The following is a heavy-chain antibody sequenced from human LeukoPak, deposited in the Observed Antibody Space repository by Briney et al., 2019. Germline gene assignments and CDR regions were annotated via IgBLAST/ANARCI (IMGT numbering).Heavy chain of an antibody. CDR1: GGSISSYY. CDR3: ARGNYCSGGSCYDGAFDY. D-gene: IGHD2-15*01. J-gene: IGHJ4*02. CDR2: IYYSGST. V-gene: IGHV4-59*01. Sequence: PSETLSLTCTVSGGSISSYYWSWIRQPPGKGLEWIGYIYYSGSTNYNPSLKSRVTISVDTSKNQFSLKLSSVTAADTAVYYCARGNYCSGGSCYDGAFDYWGQGTLVTVSS.